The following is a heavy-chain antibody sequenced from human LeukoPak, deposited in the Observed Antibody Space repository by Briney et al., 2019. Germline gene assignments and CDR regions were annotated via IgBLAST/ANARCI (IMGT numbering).Heavy chain of an antibody. J-gene: IGHJ6*04. D-gene: IGHD3-10*02. CDR1: GFTFSSHS. CDR2: IKSDGKTI. Sequence: GGSLRLSCTASGFTFSSHSMHWVRQVPGKGLVWVSRIKSDGKTITYADSVKGRFTISRDNAKNSLYLQMNGLRAEDTAVYYCAELGITMIGGVWGKGTTVTISS. V-gene: IGHV3-74*01. CDR3: AELGITMIGGV.